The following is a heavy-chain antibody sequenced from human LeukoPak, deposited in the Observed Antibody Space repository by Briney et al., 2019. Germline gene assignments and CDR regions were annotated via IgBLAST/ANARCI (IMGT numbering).Heavy chain of an antibody. Sequence: PGGSLRLSCAASGLTFSTSAMSWVRQAPGKGLEWVSSISGSGGIAYYADSVKGRFTISRDNSNNTLSLQMSGLRVEDTAVYYCAKDGCPSCYFVYYYYGMDAWGQGTTVTVSS. CDR1: GLTFSTSA. CDR2: ISGSGGIA. J-gene: IGHJ6*02. CDR3: AKDGCPSCYFVYYYYGMDA. V-gene: IGHV3-23*01. D-gene: IGHD2-2*01.